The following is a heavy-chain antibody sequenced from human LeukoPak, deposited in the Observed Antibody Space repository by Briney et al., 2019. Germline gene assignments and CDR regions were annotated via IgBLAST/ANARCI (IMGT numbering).Heavy chain of an antibody. CDR2: FDPEDGET. D-gene: IGHD6-13*01. CDR1: GYTLTELS. CDR3: ATDHPMYSSSWYYFDY. J-gene: IGHJ4*02. Sequence: ASVKVSCKVSGYTLTELSMHWVRQAPGKGLEWMGGFDPEDGETIYAQKFQGRVTMTEDTSTDTAYMELSSLRSEGTAVYYCATDHPMYSSSWYYFDYWGQGTLVTVSS. V-gene: IGHV1-24*01.